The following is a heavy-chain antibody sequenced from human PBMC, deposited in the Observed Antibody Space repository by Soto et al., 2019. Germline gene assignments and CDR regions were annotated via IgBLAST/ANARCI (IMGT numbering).Heavy chain of an antibody. CDR1: GYTLTELS. CDR3: GTRERRNPPFS. V-gene: IGHV1-24*01. Sequence: GSSVKVSCKDSGYTLTELSMHWVRQAPGTGLEWMGGFYPEDGQTIYAHKFQGRVTMTADTSTDTAYTELSSVRSEDTSVYYCGTRERRNPPFSWSQGTLDTVSS. CDR2: FYPEDGQT. D-gene: IGHD1-1*01. J-gene: IGHJ4*02.